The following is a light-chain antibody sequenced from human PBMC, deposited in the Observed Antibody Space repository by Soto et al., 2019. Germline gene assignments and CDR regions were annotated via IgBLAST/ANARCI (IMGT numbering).Light chain of an antibody. CDR2: DAS. CDR1: ESINNW. CDR3: QDYTSYSGT. J-gene: IGKJ1*01. V-gene: IGKV1-5*01. Sequence: IQVTQSPSTLSASVGDRVSITCRASESINNWLAWYQQKPGKAPNLLIYDASTLETGVPSRFSGSASGIEFTLTISSLQPDDFATYYCQDYTSYSGTFGQGTKVEIK.